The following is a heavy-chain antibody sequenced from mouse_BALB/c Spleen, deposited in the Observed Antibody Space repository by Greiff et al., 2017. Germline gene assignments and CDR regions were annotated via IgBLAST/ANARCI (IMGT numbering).Heavy chain of an antibody. V-gene: IGHV3-6*02. CDR1: GYSITSGYY. CDR2: ISYDGSN. CDR3: ARGYDGYCLAY. J-gene: IGHJ3*01. D-gene: IGHD2-3*01. Sequence: EVKLQESGPGLVKPSQSLSLTCSVTGYSITSGYYWNWIRQFPGNKLEWMGYISYDGSNNYNPSLKNRISITRDTSKNQFFLKLNSVTTEDTATYYCARGYDGYCLAYWGQGTLVTVSA.